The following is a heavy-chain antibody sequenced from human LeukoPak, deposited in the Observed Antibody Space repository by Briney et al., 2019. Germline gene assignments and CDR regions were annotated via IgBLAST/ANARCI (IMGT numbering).Heavy chain of an antibody. Sequence: GASVKVSCKASGYTFTSYDINWVRQATGQGLEWMGWMNPNSGNTGYAQKFQGRVTITRSTSISTAYMELSSLRSEDTAVYYCATYCSSTSCQTPDAFDIWGQGTMVTVSS. V-gene: IGHV1-8*03. CDR1: GYTFTSYD. CDR2: MNPNSGNT. CDR3: ATYCSSTSCQTPDAFDI. D-gene: IGHD2-2*01. J-gene: IGHJ3*02.